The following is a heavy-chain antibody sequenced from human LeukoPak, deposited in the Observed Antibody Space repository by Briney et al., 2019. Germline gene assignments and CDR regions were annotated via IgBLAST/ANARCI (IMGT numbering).Heavy chain of an antibody. D-gene: IGHD3-3*01. V-gene: IGHV1-2*02. CDR1: GYTFTGYY. Sequence: ASVKVSCKASGYTFTGYYMHWVRQAPGQGLEWMGWINPNSGGTNYAQKFQGRVTMTRDTYISTAYMELSRLRSDDTAVYYCARGSDDFWSGYPPSYWGQGTLVTVSS. CDR3: ARGSDDFWSGYPPSY. J-gene: IGHJ4*02. CDR2: INPNSGGT.